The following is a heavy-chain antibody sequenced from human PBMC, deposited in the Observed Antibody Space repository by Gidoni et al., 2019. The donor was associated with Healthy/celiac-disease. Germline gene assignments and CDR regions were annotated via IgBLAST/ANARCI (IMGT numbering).Heavy chain of an antibody. CDR2: IYRSGST. J-gene: IGHJ4*02. CDR3: ARVAYCGGDCYSPPYFHY. D-gene: IGHD2-21*02. Sequence: QLQLQESGSGLVKLSQTLSLTCAASHGSISSGGYSWSWIRQPPGKGLEWIGYIYRSGSTYYNPSLKSRVTISVDRSKNQFSLKLSSVTAADTAVYYCARVAYCGGDCYSPPYFHYWGQGTLVTVSS. V-gene: IGHV4-30-2*01. CDR1: HGSISSGGYS.